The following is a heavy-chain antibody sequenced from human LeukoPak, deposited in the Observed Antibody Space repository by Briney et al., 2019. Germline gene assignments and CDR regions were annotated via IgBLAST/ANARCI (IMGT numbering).Heavy chain of an antibody. Sequence: GGSLRLSCAAPGFTVSSNYMTWVRQAPGKGLEWVSVIYNSGNTYYADSVKGRFTISRDNSKNTLYLQMNSLRAEDTAVYYCATGIVAARLCHYWGQGTLVTVSS. V-gene: IGHV3-66*01. J-gene: IGHJ4*02. CDR2: IYNSGNT. CDR1: GFTVSSNY. D-gene: IGHD6-6*01. CDR3: ATGIVAARLCHY.